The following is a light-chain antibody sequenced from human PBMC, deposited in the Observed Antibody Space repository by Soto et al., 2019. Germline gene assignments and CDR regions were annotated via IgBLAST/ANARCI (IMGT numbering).Light chain of an antibody. CDR1: QSISGW. Sequence: DIQMTQSPSTLSASVGDRVTITCRASQSISGWLAWYQQKPGKAPKLLIYKASNLESGVPSRFSGSGSGTEFTLTISSLQPDDFATYYCQQYNSYSSTWTF. V-gene: IGKV1-5*03. J-gene: IGKJ1*01. CDR3: QQYNSYSSTWT. CDR2: KAS.